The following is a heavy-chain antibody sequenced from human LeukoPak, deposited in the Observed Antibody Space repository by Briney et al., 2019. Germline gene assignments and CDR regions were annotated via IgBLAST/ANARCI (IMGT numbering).Heavy chain of an antibody. V-gene: IGHV3-30*02. CDR1: GFIFDDYG. CDR2: IRYDGSRK. CDR3: AKVGASYYGIDY. J-gene: IGHJ4*02. Sequence: GGSLRLSCTAFGFIFDDYGMHWVRQAPGKGLEWVAFIRYDGSRKYYVDSVKGRFTISRDNSKNTLYLQMSSLRVEDTAVYYCAKVGASYYGIDYWGQGARVTVSS. D-gene: IGHD1-26*01.